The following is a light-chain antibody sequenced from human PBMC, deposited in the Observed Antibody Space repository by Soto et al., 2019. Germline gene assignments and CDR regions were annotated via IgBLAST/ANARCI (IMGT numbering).Light chain of an antibody. CDR2: GAS. V-gene: IGKV3-15*01. Sequence: EIVMTQSPATLSVSPGERATLSCRASQSVSSNLAWYQKKPGQAPMLLIDGASTRATGIPARFSGSGSGTEFTLTISSLQTEYFAVYYGQQYNNWPLNFGGGTKVEIK. CDR1: QSVSSN. CDR3: QQYNNWPLN. J-gene: IGKJ4*01.